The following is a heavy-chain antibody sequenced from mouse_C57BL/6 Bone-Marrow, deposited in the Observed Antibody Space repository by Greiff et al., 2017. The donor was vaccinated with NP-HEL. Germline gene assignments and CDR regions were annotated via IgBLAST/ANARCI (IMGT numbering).Heavy chain of an antibody. Sequence: EVHLVESGGGLVQPGGSLSLSCAASGFTFTDYYMSWVRQPPGKALEWVGFIRNKANGYTIEYSASVKGRFTISRDNSQSILYLQMKALRAEDSATYYCARSIYYDYADDPFYGMDYWGQGTSVTVSS. CDR1: GFTFTDYY. CDR2: IRNKANGYTI. V-gene: IGHV7-3*01. D-gene: IGHD2-4*01. CDR3: ARSIYYDYADDPFYGMDY. J-gene: IGHJ4*01.